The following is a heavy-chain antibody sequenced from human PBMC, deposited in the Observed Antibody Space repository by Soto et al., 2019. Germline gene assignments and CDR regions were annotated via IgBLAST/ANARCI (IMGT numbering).Heavy chain of an antibody. D-gene: IGHD2-21*02. V-gene: IGHV1-46*01. J-gene: IGHJ6*02. CDR2: INPKGGDS. Sequence: QGQLVQSGAEMKTPGASVEVSCKASGYRFVDYYIHWVRQAPGQGLEWMGIINPKGGDSRYAQKFQGRVTLTRDTSTSTVYMAQRSLTSEDTAVYYCARVHCGGDCRPGEWFYYYGMDVWGQGTTVTVSS. CDR1: GYRFVDYY. CDR3: ARVHCGGDCRPGEWFYYYGMDV.